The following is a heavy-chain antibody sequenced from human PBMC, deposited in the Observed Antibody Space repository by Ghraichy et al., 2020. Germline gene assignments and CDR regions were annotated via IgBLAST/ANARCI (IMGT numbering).Heavy chain of an antibody. CDR2: INTSGTT. Sequence: SETLSLTCTVSGGSMGNFYWGWIRQPAGKGLEWIGRINTSGTTNYNPSLKSRVTIAVDTSKNQFSLRLSSVTAADTAVYYCARVRVSATRGAFDIWGQGTIVTVS. CDR3: ARVRVSATRGAFDI. D-gene: IGHD1-26*01. CDR1: GGSMGNFY. V-gene: IGHV4-4*07. J-gene: IGHJ3*02.